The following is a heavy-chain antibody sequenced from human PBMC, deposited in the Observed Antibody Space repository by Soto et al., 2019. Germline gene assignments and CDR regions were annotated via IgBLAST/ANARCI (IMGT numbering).Heavy chain of an antibody. CDR2: ISAYNGNT. CDR1: GYTFTSYG. V-gene: IGHV1-18*01. D-gene: IGHD2-15*01. Sequence: QVQLVQSGAEVKKPGASVKVSCKASGYTFTSYGISWVRQAPGQGLEWMGWISAYNGNTNYAQKLQGRVTMTTDTSTSTAYMELRSLRSDDTAVYYCWRGRYCSGGSCYSSDYYGMDVWGQGTTGTVSS. CDR3: WRGRYCSGGSCYSSDYYGMDV. J-gene: IGHJ6*02.